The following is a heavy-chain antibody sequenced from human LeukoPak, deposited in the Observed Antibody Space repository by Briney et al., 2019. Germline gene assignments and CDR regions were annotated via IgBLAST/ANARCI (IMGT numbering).Heavy chain of an antibody. Sequence: ASVKVSCKASGYTFTSYGISWVRQAPGQGLEWMGWISAYNGNTNYAQKLQGRVTMTTDTSTSTAYMELRSLRSDDTAVYYCARELDVRTGTATYYYYMDVWGKGTTVTVSS. D-gene: IGHD1-1*01. CDR2: ISAYNGNT. CDR1: GYTFTSYG. J-gene: IGHJ6*03. V-gene: IGHV1-18*01. CDR3: ARELDVRTGTATYYYYMDV.